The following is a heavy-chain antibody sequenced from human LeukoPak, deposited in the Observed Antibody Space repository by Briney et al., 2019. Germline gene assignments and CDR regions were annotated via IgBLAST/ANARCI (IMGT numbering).Heavy chain of an antibody. V-gene: IGHV4-59*01. D-gene: IGHD3-22*01. CDR1: GGSISSYY. CDR3: ARDDSSGYLGYCYGMDV. CDR2: IYYSGST. Sequence: SETLSLTCTVSGGSISSYYWSWIRQPPGKGLEWIGYIYYSGSTNYNPSLKSRVTISVDTSKNQFSLKLGSVPAADTAVYYCARDDSSGYLGYCYGMDVWGQGTTVTVSS. J-gene: IGHJ6*02.